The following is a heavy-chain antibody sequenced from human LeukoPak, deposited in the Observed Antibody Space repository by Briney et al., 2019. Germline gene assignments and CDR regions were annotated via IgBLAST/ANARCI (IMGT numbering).Heavy chain of an antibody. CDR2: IYYSGST. Sequence: PSETLSLTCTVSGGSISSYYWSWIRQPPGKGLEWIGYIYYSGSTNYNPSLKSRVTTSVDTSKNQFSLKLSSVTAADTAVYYCATSYCSGGSCYSPFDYWGQGTLVTVSS. V-gene: IGHV4-59*01. J-gene: IGHJ4*02. D-gene: IGHD2-15*01. CDR3: ATSYCSGGSCYSPFDY. CDR1: GGSISSYY.